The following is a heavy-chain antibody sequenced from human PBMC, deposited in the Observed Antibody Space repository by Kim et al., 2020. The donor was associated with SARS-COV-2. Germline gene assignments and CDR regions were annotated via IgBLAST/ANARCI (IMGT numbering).Heavy chain of an antibody. CDR2: ISWNSGSI. CDR1: GFTFDDYA. Sequence: GGSLRLSCAASGFTFDDYAMHWVRQAPGKGLEWVSGISWNSGSIGYADSVKGRFTISRDNAKNSLYLHMNSLRAEDTALYYCAKDIGRYCSGGSCPIWF. J-gene: IGHJ5*01. D-gene: IGHD2-15*01. CDR3: AKDIGRYCSGGSCPIWF. V-gene: IGHV3-9*01.